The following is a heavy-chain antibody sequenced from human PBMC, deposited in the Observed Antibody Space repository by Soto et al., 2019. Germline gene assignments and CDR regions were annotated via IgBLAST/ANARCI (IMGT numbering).Heavy chain of an antibody. Sequence: SVKVSGKASGFTFTSSAMQCVRQARGQRLEWIGWIVVGSGNTNYAQKFQERVTITRDMSTSTAYMELSSLRSEDTAVYYCAAGPMVRGVASFDPWGQGTLVTVSS. J-gene: IGHJ5*02. CDR2: IVVGSGNT. D-gene: IGHD3-10*01. CDR3: AAGPMVRGVASFDP. CDR1: GFTFTSSA. V-gene: IGHV1-58*02.